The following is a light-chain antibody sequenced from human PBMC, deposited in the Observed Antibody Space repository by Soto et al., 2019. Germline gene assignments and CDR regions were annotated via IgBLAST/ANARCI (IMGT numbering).Light chain of an antibody. J-gene: IGLJ1*01. CDR3: TSYTSSSTLYV. V-gene: IGLV2-14*01. CDR1: SSDVGGYNY. Sequence: QSVLTQPASVSGSPGQSITISCTGTSSDVGGYNYVSWYQQHPGKAPKVMIYDVRNRASGASNRFSGSKSGNTASLTISGLQAEDEADYYCTSYTSSSTLYVFGTGTKLTVL. CDR2: DVR.